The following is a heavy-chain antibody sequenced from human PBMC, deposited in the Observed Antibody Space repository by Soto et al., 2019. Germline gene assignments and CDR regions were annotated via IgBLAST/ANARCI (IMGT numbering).Heavy chain of an antibody. V-gene: IGHV3-23*01. D-gene: IGHD2-8*01. CDR3: AKYLPTNGVCYTCGYYMDV. J-gene: IGHJ6*03. CDR2: ISGSGGST. CDR1: GFTFSSYA. Sequence: EVQLLESGGGLVQPGGSLRLSCAASGFTFSSYAMSWVRQAPGKGLEWVSAISGSGGSTYYANSVKGRFTISRDNSKNTLYLQMNSLRAEDTAVYYCAKYLPTNGVCYTCGYYMDVWGKGTTVTVSS.